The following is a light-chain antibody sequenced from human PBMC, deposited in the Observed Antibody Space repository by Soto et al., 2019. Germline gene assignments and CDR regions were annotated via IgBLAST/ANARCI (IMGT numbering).Light chain of an antibody. V-gene: IGLV2-23*01. J-gene: IGLJ7*01. CDR3: CSYAGSSTL. Sequence: QSALTQPASVSGSPGQSITISCTGTSSDVGNYNVVSWYQQHPGKAPKLMIYEGSKRPSGLSNRFSGSKSGNTASLTISGLQAEDEADYYCCSYAGSSTLFGGGTQLTVL. CDR2: EGS. CDR1: SSDVGNYNV.